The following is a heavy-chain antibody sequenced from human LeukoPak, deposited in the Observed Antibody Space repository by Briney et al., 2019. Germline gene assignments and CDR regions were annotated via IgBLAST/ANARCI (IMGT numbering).Heavy chain of an antibody. J-gene: IGHJ4*02. CDR1: GYTFTGYY. Sequence: GASVKVSCKASGYTFTGYYMHWVRQAPGQGLEWMGWINPNSGGTNYAQKFQGRVTMTRDTSISTAYMELSRLRTDDTAVYYCASTQDDVGVTHFDYWGQGTLVTVSS. V-gene: IGHV1-2*02. CDR2: INPNSGGT. CDR3: ASTQDDVGVTHFDY. D-gene: IGHD1-26*01.